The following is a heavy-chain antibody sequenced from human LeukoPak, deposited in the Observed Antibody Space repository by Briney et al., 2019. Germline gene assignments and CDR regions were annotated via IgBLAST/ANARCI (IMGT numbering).Heavy chain of an antibody. V-gene: IGHV1-46*01. J-gene: IGHJ4*02. CDR1: GYTFTNNY. Sequence: ASVKVSCKASGYTFTNNYLHWVRQAPGQGLEWMGMIYPRDGSTSYAQKFQGRVTVTRDTSTSTVHMELSGLRSEDTAVYYCARDQEGFDYWGQGTLVTVSS. CDR2: IYPRDGST. CDR3: ARDQEGFDY.